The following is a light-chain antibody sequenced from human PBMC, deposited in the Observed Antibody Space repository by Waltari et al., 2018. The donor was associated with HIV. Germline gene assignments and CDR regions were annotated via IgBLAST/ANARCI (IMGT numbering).Light chain of an antibody. V-gene: IGKV1-12*01. J-gene: IGKJ5*01. CDR1: QGISTW. Sequence: DIQMTQFPSSVSAYVGDRVTFTCRAAQGISTWLAWYKQKPGKAPKLLISGASNLEPGVPSRFSGSGSGTSFSLTITSLQADDFAVYYCQQTNSFPFTFGQGTRLEIK. CDR2: GAS. CDR3: QQTNSFPFT.